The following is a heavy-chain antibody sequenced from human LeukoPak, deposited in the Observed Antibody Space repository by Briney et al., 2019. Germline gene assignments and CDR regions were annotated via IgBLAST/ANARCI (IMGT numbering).Heavy chain of an antibody. CDR2: ISYDGSNK. CDR3: ARQGYSYGLDY. Sequence: GGSLRLSCAASGFTFSSYAMHWVRQAPGKGLEWVAVISYDGSNKYYADSVKGRFTISRDNSKNTLYLQMNSLRAEDTAVYYCARQGYSYGLDYWGQGTLVTVSS. V-gene: IGHV3-30-3*01. J-gene: IGHJ4*02. D-gene: IGHD5-18*01. CDR1: GFTFSSYA.